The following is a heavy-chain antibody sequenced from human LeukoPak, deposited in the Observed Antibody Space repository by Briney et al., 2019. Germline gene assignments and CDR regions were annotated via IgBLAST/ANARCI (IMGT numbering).Heavy chain of an antibody. J-gene: IGHJ4*02. Sequence: SETLSLTCTVSGGSISSGGYYWSWIRQPPGKGLEWIGYIYYSGSTNYNPSLKSRVTISVDTSKDQFSLKLSSVTAADTAVYYCARDRPEMATMNWGQGTLVTVSS. D-gene: IGHD5-24*01. CDR2: IYYSGST. V-gene: IGHV4-61*08. CDR1: GGSISSGGYY. CDR3: ARDRPEMATMN.